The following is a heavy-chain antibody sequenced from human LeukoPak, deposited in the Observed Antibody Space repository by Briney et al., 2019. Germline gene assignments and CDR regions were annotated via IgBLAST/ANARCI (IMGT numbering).Heavy chain of an antibody. CDR1: GFTFSSYS. V-gene: IGHV3-21*01. D-gene: IGHD5-12*01. CDR3: ARAVRACSGYDYGY. Sequence: GGSLRLSCAPSGFTFSSYSMNWVRQAPGKGLEWVSSISSSSSYIYYADSVKGRFTISRDNAKNSMYLQMNSLRAEDTAVYYCARAVRACSGYDYGYGGQGTLVTVSS. J-gene: IGHJ4*02. CDR2: ISSSSSYI.